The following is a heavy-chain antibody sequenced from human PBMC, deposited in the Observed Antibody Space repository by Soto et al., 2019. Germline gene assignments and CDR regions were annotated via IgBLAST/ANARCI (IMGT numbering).Heavy chain of an antibody. J-gene: IGHJ3*02. D-gene: IGHD2-2*02. CDR2: ISRSGNTM. V-gene: IGHV3-11*01. CDR1: GFASWDYD. CDR3: VREGRSSTSCNTGCAFDI. Sequence: GGSLRLSCAASGFASWDYDMSWIRQAPGKGLEWVSYISRSGNTMYYGDYVKGRFTISRDNAENSVFLQMISLRAEDTAVYYCVREGRSSTSCNTGCAFDIWGQGTMVTVSS.